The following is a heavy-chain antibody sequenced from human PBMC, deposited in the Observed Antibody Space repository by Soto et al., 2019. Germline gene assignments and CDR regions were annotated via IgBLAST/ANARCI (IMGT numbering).Heavy chain of an antibody. CDR1: GVSISGRDYY. CDR3: ATSQNGYNWNYFDH. V-gene: IGHV4-39*01. J-gene: IGHJ4*02. CDR2: VFYTGFT. D-gene: IGHD1-20*01. Sequence: KAXETLSVTCAVSGVSISGRDYYWGWLRQSPGKGPEWIGSVFYTGFTSYNPSLESRVSVSVDTSKNQFSLKVSGVSAADTAVYYCATSQNGYNWNYFDHWGQGALVTVPS.